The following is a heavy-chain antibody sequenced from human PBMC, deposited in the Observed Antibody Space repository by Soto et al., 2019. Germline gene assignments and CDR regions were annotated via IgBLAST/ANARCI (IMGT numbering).Heavy chain of an antibody. CDR3: SIGYGGNRNYYYYGMDV. CDR1: GFTFSSYA. J-gene: IGHJ6*02. Sequence: PGGSLRLSCAASGFTFSSYAMSWVRQAPGKGLEWVSAISGGGGSTYYADSVKGRFTISRDNSKNTLYLQMNSLRAEDTAVYYCSIGYGGNRNYYYYGMDVWGQGTTVTVSS. V-gene: IGHV3-23*01. CDR2: ISGGGGST. D-gene: IGHD4-17*01.